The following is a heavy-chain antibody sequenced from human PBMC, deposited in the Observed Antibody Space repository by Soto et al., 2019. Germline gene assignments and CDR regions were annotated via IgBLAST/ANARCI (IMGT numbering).Heavy chain of an antibody. Sequence: SVKVSCKFSGFIFSSYGINWVRQAPGQGLEWMGWISGYNGNTNYAQKVQGRVTMTTDTSTSTAYMELTSLRSDDTAMYYCARVRGVMGDHYVDALDYWAQGMLVSVSS. J-gene: IGHJ4*02. CDR2: ISGYNGNT. V-gene: IGHV1-18*01. CDR1: GFIFSSYG. D-gene: IGHD4-17*01. CDR3: ARVRGVMGDHYVDALDY.